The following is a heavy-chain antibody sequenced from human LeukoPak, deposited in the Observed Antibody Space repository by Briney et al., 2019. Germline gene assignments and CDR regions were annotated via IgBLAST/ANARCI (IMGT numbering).Heavy chain of an antibody. V-gene: IGHV4-38-2*02. CDR1: GYSISSGFY. Sequence: PSETLSLTCSVSGYSISSGFYWDWIRQPPGKGLEWIGSIYHDGSTYYNPSLKSRVTISVDTSKNQFSLKLSSVTAADTAVYYCARVGTESQQLRPDPYYYYYYMDVWGKGTTVTISS. D-gene: IGHD6-13*01. CDR3: ARVGTESQQLRPDPYYYYYYMDV. CDR2: IYHDGST. J-gene: IGHJ6*03.